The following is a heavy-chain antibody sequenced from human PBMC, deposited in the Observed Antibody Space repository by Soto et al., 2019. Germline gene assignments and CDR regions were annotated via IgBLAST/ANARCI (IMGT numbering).Heavy chain of an antibody. V-gene: IGHV4-4*07. Sequence: SETLSLTCAVSGYSVSSHYWSWIRQPAGKGLEWLGRLYNDERTNYNPSLKSRVTMSMDTSKNQFSLKLTSVTAADSAVYLCAREPLAHSYFDFWGQGTLVTVSS. CDR3: AREPLAHSYFDF. CDR2: LYNDERT. CDR1: GYSVSSHY. J-gene: IGHJ4*02.